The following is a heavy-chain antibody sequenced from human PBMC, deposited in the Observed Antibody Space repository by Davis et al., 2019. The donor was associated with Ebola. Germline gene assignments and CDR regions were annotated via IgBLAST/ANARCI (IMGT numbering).Heavy chain of an antibody. CDR2: VYDSGST. D-gene: IGHD6-13*01. CDR3: AREAAGTVWFFDV. CDR1: GGSISSYY. Sequence: MPSETLSLTCTVSGGSISSYYWSWIRQPPGKGLEWIGYVYDSGSTNYSPSLKSRVTISVDTSKNQFSLKLSSVTAADTAVYYCAREAAGTVWFFDVWGRGSLVTVSS. V-gene: IGHV4-59*01. J-gene: IGHJ2*01.